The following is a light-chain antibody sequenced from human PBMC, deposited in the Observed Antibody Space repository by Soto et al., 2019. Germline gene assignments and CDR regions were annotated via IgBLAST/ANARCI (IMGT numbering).Light chain of an antibody. Sequence: IVMPLSPDSLAVSLGERASINFESTLILFSSAINKHYVAWYQQKPGQPPKLLIYWASTRDSGVPDRFSGSGSGTHFTLTISSLQAEDVAVYSCQQDYDNSITFGQGTRLEIK. CDR3: QQDYDNSIT. J-gene: IGKJ5*01. V-gene: IGKV4-1*01. CDR1: LILFSSAINKHY. CDR2: WAS.